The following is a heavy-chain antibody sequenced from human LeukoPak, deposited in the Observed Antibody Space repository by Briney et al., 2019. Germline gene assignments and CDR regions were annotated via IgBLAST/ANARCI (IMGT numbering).Heavy chain of an antibody. CDR2: IYYSGST. V-gene: IGHV4-61*05. J-gene: IGHJ4*02. Sequence: RASETLSLTCTVSGDSISSNTYYWGWIRQPPGKGLEWIGYIYYSGSTDYNPSLKSRVTILVDMSENQFSLTLTSVTAADTALYYCARHPALGQFDFWGQGALVTVSS. CDR3: ARHPALGQFDF. CDR1: GDSISSNTYY.